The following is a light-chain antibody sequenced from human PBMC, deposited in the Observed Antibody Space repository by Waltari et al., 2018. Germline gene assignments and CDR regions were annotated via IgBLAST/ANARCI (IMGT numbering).Light chain of an antibody. V-gene: IGKV2-30*01. J-gene: IGKJ1*01. CDR3: MQGTHWPPWT. CDR1: QSLVYSDGNTY. CDR2: KVS. Sequence: DVVMTQSPLSLPVTLGQPASISCRSSQSLVYSDGNTYLNWFQQRTGQSPRPLIYKVSNRHAWVPDRFSGGGSGTDFTLKSSRVEAEDVVVYYCMQGTHWPPWTFGQGTKVEIK.